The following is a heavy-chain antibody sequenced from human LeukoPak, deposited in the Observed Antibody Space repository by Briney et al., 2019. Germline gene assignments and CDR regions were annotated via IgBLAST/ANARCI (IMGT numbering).Heavy chain of an antibody. CDR2: IYTSGST. V-gene: IGHV4-4*07. CDR3: ARGLPGGQLSRYDY. Sequence: PSEALSPTCTVSGGSISSYYGGWIRQPAGRGLEWIGRIYTSGSTTYNPSLQSRVTLTVDTSKHQFSLKLSSVTAADTAVYYCARGLPGGQLSRYDYGGQGTLVTVSS. J-gene: IGHJ4*02. D-gene: IGHD6-13*01. CDR1: GGSISSYY.